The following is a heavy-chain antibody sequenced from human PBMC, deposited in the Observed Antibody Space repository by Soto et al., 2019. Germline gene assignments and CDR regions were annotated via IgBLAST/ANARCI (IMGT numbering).Heavy chain of an antibody. CDR2: ITSSSYT. D-gene: IGHD1-26*01. J-gene: IGHJ6*02. Sequence: PGGSLRLSCAASGFIFSDFYMSWIRQAPGKGLEWVSHITSSSYTNYADSVKGRFTLSRDNAKNSLYLQMNSLRADDTAVYYCARDWAAGATNYYGMDVWGLGT. CDR3: ARDWAAGATNYYGMDV. CDR1: GFIFSDFY. V-gene: IGHV3-11*05.